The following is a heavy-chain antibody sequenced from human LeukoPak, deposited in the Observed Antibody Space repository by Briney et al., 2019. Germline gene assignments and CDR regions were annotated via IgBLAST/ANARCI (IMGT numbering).Heavy chain of an antibody. CDR2: IYHSGST. Sequence: SETLSLTCAVSGVSISSSNWWSWVRQPPGKGLEWIGEIYHSGSTNYNPSLKSRVTISVDKSKNQFSLKLSSVTAADTAVYYCARSRGVDPNAFDIWGQGTMVTVSS. CDR3: ARSRGVDPNAFDI. D-gene: IGHD3-10*01. V-gene: IGHV4-4*02. CDR1: GVSISSSNW. J-gene: IGHJ3*02.